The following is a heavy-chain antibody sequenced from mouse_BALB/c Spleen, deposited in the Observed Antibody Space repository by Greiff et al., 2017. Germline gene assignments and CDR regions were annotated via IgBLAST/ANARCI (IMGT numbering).Heavy chain of an antibody. V-gene: IGHV7-3*02. CDR2: IRNKANGYTT. Sequence: EVMLVESGGGLVQPGGSLRLSCATSGFTFTDYYMSWVRQPPGRALEWLGFIRNKANGYTTEYSASVKGRFTISRDNSQSILYLQMNTLRAEDSATYYCARDPLWLRRYYAMDYWGQGTSVTVSS. CDR1: GFTFTDYY. J-gene: IGHJ4*01. D-gene: IGHD2-2*01. CDR3: ARDPLWLRRYYAMDY.